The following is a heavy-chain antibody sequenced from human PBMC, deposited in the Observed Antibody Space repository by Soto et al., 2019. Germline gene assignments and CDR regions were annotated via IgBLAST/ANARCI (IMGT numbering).Heavy chain of an antibody. CDR1: GFTFSSYG. D-gene: IGHD2-21*01. V-gene: IGHV3-30*18. CDR3: AKGISSGKIAVFDY. CDR2: ISYDGSNK. J-gene: IGHJ4*02. Sequence: GGSLRLSCAASGFTFSSYGMHWVRQAPGKGLEWVAVISYDGSNKYYADSVKGRFTISRDNSKNTLYLQMNSLRAEDTAVYYCAKGISSGKIAVFDYWGQGTLVTVSS.